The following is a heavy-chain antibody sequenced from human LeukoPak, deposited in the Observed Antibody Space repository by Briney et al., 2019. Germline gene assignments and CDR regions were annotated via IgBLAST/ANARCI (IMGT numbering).Heavy chain of an antibody. D-gene: IGHD2-2*01. CDR1: GDSITNGYY. Sequence: SETLSLTCVVSGDSITNGYYWGWIRQPPGKGLQWIGSIYYSGSTNYNPSLKSRVTISVDTSKNQLSLRLNSVTAADTAVYYCARPGATATDGFDIWGQGTLVTVSS. CDR2: IYYSGST. J-gene: IGHJ3*02. V-gene: IGHV4-38-2*01. CDR3: ARPGATATDGFDI.